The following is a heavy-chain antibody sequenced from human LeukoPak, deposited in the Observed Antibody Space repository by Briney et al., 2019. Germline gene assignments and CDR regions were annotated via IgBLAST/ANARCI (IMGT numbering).Heavy chain of an antibody. D-gene: IGHD2-15*01. CDR2: IYSGGST. CDR1: GFTVSSSY. CDR3: ARGGKIGYCSGGSCYPQNFDY. J-gene: IGHJ4*02. Sequence: GGSLRLSCAASGFTVSSSYMSWVRQAPGKGLEWVSVIYSGGSTYYADSVKGRFTISRDNSKNTLYLQMNSLRAEDTAVYYCARGGKIGYCSGGSCYPQNFDYWGQGTLVTVSS. V-gene: IGHV3-53*05.